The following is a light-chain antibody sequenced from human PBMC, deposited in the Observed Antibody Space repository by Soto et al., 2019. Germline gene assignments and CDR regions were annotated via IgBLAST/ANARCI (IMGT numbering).Light chain of an antibody. CDR3: QQRSNWPIT. V-gene: IGKV3-11*01. CDR2: DAS. J-gene: IGKJ5*01. Sequence: EIVLTQSPATLSLSPGERATLSCRASQSVSSYLAWYQQKPGQAPRLLIYDASNSAPGIPARFSGSGSGTDFTLTISSLEPEDFAVYYCQQRSNWPITFGQRTRLEIK. CDR1: QSVSSY.